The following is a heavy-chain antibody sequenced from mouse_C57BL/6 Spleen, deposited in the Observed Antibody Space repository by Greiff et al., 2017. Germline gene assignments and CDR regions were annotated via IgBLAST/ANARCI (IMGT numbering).Heavy chain of an antibody. CDR1: GFNIKDDY. Sequence: EVQLQQSGAELVRPGASVKLSCTASGFNIKDDYMHWVKQRPEQGLEWIGWIDPENGDTEYASKFQGKATITADTSSNTAYLQLSSLTSEDTAVYYCTTNYGSSYWTYWGQGTLVTVSA. D-gene: IGHD1-1*01. V-gene: IGHV14-4*01. CDR2: IDPENGDT. J-gene: IGHJ3*01. CDR3: TTNYGSSYWTY.